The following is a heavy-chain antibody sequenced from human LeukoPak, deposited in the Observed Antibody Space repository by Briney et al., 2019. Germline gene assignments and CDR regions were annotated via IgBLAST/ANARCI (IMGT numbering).Heavy chain of an antibody. V-gene: IGHV4-38-2*02. Sequence: SETLSLTRTVSGFSITTGYYWAWIRQPPGKGLEWIGTIFRIGSTYYNPSLKSRVTISVDTSKNQFSLKLSSVTAADTALYSCARVIDVAAAGYFDSWGQGTQVTVSS. CDR1: GFSITTGYY. J-gene: IGHJ4*02. D-gene: IGHD6-13*01. CDR2: IFRIGST. CDR3: ARVIDVAAAGYFDS.